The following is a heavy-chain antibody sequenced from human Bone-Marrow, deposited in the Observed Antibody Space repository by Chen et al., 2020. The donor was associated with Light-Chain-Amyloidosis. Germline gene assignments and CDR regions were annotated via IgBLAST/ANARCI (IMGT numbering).Heavy chain of an antibody. CDR2: IWYDGSNK. Sequence: QVQLVESGGGVVQPGRSLRLSCAASGFTFSTFAMHWVRQAPGEGLEWVAVIWYDGSNKYYADSVRDRFTISRDNSENTLYLHMSSLRVEDTAVYYCAKSHTSGWPKPIDYWGQGTLVTVSS. CDR3: AKSHTSGWPKPIDY. V-gene: IGHV3-33*06. J-gene: IGHJ4*02. CDR1: GFTFSTFA. D-gene: IGHD6-19*01.